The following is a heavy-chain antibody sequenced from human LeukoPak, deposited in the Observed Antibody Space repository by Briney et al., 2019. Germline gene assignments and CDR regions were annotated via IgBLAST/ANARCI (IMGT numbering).Heavy chain of an antibody. V-gene: IGHV1-3*03. D-gene: IGHD2-15*01. CDR1: GYTFTSYA. CDR3: ARSPVVVVPFDY. J-gene: IGHJ4*02. Sequence: ASVKVSCKASGYTFTSYAMHWVRQAPGQRLEWMGWINAGNGNTKYSQEFQGRVTITRDTSASTAYMELGSLRSEDMAVYYCARSPVVVVPFDYWGQGTLVTVSS. CDR2: INAGNGNT.